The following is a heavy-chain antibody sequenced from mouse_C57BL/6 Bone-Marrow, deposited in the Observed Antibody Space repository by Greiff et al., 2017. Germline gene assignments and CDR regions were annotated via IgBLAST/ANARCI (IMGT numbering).Heavy chain of an antibody. V-gene: IGHV1-19*01. D-gene: IGHD1-1*01. CDR1: GYTFTDYY. CDR3: AKGGAYYYGSSYVAWFAY. CDR2: INPYNGGT. J-gene: IGHJ3*01. Sequence: VHVKQSGPVLVKPGASVKMSCKASGYTFTDYYMNWVKQSHGKSLEWIGVINPYNGGTSYNQKFKGKATLTVDKSSSTAYMELNSLTSEDSAVYYCAKGGAYYYGSSYVAWFAYWGQGTLVTVSA.